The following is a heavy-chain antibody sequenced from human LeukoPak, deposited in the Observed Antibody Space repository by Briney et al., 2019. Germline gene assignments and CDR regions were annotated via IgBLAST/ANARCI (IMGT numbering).Heavy chain of an antibody. CDR3: ARAIAVSGRYYYYYMDV. D-gene: IGHD6-19*01. Sequence: GASVKVSCKASGYTFTNYWIGWVRQMPGKGLEWMGIIYPGDSDTRYSPSFQGQVTISADKSISTAYLQWSSLKASDTAMYYCARAIAVSGRYYYYYMDVWGKGTTVTVSS. CDR1: GYTFTNYW. V-gene: IGHV5-51*01. J-gene: IGHJ6*03. CDR2: IYPGDSDT.